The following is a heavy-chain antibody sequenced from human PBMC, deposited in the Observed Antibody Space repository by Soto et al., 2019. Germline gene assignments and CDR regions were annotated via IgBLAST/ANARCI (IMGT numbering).Heavy chain of an antibody. D-gene: IGHD1-26*01. J-gene: IGHJ4*02. Sequence: GGSLTLSCSASRFTFGSYAMSWVRQAPGKGLEWVSAISGSGGSTYYADSVKGRFTISRDNSKNTLYLQMNSLRAEDTAVYYCAKEWEIDDYFDYWGQGTLVTVSS. CDR3: AKEWEIDDYFDY. CDR2: ISGSGGST. V-gene: IGHV3-23*01. CDR1: RFTFGSYA.